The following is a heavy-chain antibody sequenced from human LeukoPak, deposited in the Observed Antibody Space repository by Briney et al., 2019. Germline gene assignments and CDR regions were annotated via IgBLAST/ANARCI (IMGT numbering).Heavy chain of an antibody. CDR2: ISAYNGNT. D-gene: IGHD2-15*01. CDR1: GYTFTSYG. J-gene: IGHJ6*02. CDR3: ARGSYSSDPVTIYYYGMDV. Sequence: GASVKVSCKASGYTFTSYGISWVRQAPGQGLEWMGWISAYNGNTNYAQKLQGRVTMTTDTSTSTAYMELRSLRSDDTAVYYCARGSYSSDPVTIYYYGMDVWGQGTTVTVSS. V-gene: IGHV1-18*01.